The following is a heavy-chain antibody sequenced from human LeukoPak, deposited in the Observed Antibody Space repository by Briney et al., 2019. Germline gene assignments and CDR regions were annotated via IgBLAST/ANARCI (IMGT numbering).Heavy chain of an antibody. J-gene: IGHJ4*02. D-gene: IGHD3-10*01. CDR3: ARGGVLLWFGELFDY. CDR1: GFTFSSYW. CDR2: IKQDGSEK. Sequence: GGSLRLSCAASGFTFSSYWMSWVRQAPGKGLEWVANIKQDGSEKYYVDSVKGRFTISRDNAQNSLYLQMNSLRAEDTAVYYCARGGVLLWFGELFDYWGQGTLVTVSS. V-gene: IGHV3-7*04.